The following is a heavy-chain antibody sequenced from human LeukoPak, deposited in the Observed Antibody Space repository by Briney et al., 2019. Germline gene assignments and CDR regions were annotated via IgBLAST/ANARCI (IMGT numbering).Heavy chain of an antibody. CDR3: ARVVLGRRWLQTSYYYGMDV. CDR1: GGTFSSYG. CDR2: IIPIFGTA. D-gene: IGHD5-24*01. Sequence: SVKVSCKASGGTFSSYGISWVRQAPGQGLEWMGGIIPIFGTANYAQKFQGRVTITADESTSTAYLELSSLTSEDAAVYYCARVVLGRRWLQTSYYYGMDVWGQGTTVTVSS. J-gene: IGHJ6*02. V-gene: IGHV1-69*13.